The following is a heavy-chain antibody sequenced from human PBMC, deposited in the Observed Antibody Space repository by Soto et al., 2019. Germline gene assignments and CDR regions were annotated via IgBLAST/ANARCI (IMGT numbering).Heavy chain of an antibody. V-gene: IGHV4-39*01. Sequence: ETLSLTCTVSGGSISSSSYYCGWIRQPPGKGLEWIGSIYYSGSTYYNPSLKSRVTISVDTSKNQFSLKLSSVTAADTAVYYCARPYSNYYDSSGYFDYWGQGTLVTVSS. CDR1: GGSISSSSYY. D-gene: IGHD3-22*01. CDR2: IYYSGST. J-gene: IGHJ4*02. CDR3: ARPYSNYYDSSGYFDY.